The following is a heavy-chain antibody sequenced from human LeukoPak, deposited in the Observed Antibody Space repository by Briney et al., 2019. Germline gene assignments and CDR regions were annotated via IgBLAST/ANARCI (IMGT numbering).Heavy chain of an antibody. V-gene: IGHV4-31*03. D-gene: IGHD2-2*01. CDR2: IYYSGST. J-gene: IGHJ4*02. CDR3: ASYCSSTSCSGAPWY. Sequence: SETLSLTCTVSGGSISSGGYYWSWIRQHPGKGLEWIGYIYYSGSTYYNPSLKSRVTISVDTSKNQFSLKLSSVTAAATAVYYCASYCSSTSCSGAPWYWGQGTLVTVSS. CDR1: GGSISSGGYY.